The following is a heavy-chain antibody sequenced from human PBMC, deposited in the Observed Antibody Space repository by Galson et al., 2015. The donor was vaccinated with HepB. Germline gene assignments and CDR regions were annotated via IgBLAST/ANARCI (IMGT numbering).Heavy chain of an antibody. CDR2: ISGGGDST. Sequence: SLRLSCAASGFTFSSYAMSWVRQAPGKGLEWVSVISGGGDSTYYADSVKGRFTISRDNSKSTLYLQMNSLRAEDAAVYYCANSSISIEGSTMFRGVGGWSDPWGQGTLVTVSS. CDR3: ANSSISIEGSTMFRGVGGWSDP. J-gene: IGHJ5*02. V-gene: IGHV3-23*01. D-gene: IGHD3-10*01. CDR1: GFTFSSYA.